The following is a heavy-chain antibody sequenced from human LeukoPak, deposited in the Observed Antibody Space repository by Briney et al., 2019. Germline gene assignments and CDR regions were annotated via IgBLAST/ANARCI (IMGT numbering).Heavy chain of an antibody. CDR2: IDTSGSTT. CDR1: GFSFSSYE. D-gene: IGHD5-18*01. CDR3: ARGLSVDTAMGRLGD. Sequence: GGSLRLSCAASGFSFSSYEWNWVRQAPGKGLEWVSYIDTSGSTTFYADSVKGRFTTSRDNAKNSLFLQMNSLRAEDTAVYYCARGLSVDTAMGRLGDWGQGTLVTVSS. V-gene: IGHV3-48*03. J-gene: IGHJ4*02.